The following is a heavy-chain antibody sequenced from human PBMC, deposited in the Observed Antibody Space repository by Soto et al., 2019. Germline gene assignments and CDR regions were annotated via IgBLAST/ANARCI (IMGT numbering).Heavy chain of an antibody. CDR1: GFTFSSFS. V-gene: IGHV3-48*02. Sequence: EVQPVESGGGLVQPGGSLRLSCAASGFTFSSFSMNWVRPASGKGLEWVSYISSSSSTIYYADPVKGRFTISRDNAKNSLYLQMNSLRDEDTAVYYCARNYDFWSGSLGYFDLWGRGTLVTVSS. D-gene: IGHD3-3*01. J-gene: IGHJ2*01. CDR2: ISSSSSTI. CDR3: ARNYDFWSGSLGYFDL.